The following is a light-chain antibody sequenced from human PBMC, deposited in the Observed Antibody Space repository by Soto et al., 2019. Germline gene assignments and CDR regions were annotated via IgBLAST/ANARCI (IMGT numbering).Light chain of an antibody. J-gene: IGKJ1*01. CDR2: GTS. CDR3: QQFATTPWA. V-gene: IGKV3-20*01. CDR1: QSVSSPY. Sequence: EIVLTQSPGTLSLSTGERATLSCRASQSVSSPYLAWYQQKPGQAPRLLIYGTSSRATGIADRFSGSGSGTDFTLTISRLEPEDFAVYYCQQFATTPWAFGQGTKVDNK.